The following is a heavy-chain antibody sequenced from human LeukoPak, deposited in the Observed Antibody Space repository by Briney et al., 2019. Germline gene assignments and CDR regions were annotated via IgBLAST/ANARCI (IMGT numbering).Heavy chain of an antibody. V-gene: IGHV1-2*06. CDR3: ARDLISTPYWELDY. CDR2: INANSGDT. J-gene: IGHJ4*02. Sequence: GAAVKVSCKPSGYTFAGYFLHWVRQAPTQGLQWMGRINANSGDTDLAQDFQDRVTITRDTSIYTAYMELSSLTSDDTAIYYCARDLISTPYWELDYWGQGTLVAVS. CDR1: GYTFAGYF. D-gene: IGHD1-26*01.